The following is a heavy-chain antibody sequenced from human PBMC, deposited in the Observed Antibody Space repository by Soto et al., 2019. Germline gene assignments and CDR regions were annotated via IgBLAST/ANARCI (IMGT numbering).Heavy chain of an antibody. Sequence: QVPLVESGGGVVQPGRSLRLSCAASGFTFSSYGMHWVRQAPGKGLEWVAVIWYDGSNKYYADSVKGRFTISRDNSKNTLYLQMNSLRAEDTAVYYCARESGIAAAGTASPPRNWGQGTLVTVSS. V-gene: IGHV3-33*01. CDR3: ARESGIAAAGTASPPRN. D-gene: IGHD6-13*01. CDR2: IWYDGSNK. J-gene: IGHJ4*02. CDR1: GFTFSSYG.